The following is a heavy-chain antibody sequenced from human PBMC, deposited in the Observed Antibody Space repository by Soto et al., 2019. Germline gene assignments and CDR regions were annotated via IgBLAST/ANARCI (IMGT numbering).Heavy chain of an antibody. CDR3: ARDKVASRQGGQKYYYGMEV. J-gene: IGHJ6*01. D-gene: IGHD6-6*01. CDR2: ISTDGTKR. V-gene: IGHV3-30-3*01. Sequence: GGSVRLSCAASGFTFSSNAMRWVRQAPGEGLEWVAVISTDGTKRYYADSVKGRFTISRDNSKSTLYLQMNSLRAEDSAVYYCARDKVASRQGGQKYYYGMEVWGQGTSVTISS. CDR1: GFTFSSNA.